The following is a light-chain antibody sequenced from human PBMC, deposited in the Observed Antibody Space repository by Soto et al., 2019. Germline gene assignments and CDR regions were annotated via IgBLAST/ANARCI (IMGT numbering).Light chain of an antibody. V-gene: IGKV3-20*01. CDR3: QQYGSSPIT. Sequence: EIVLTQSPGTLSLSPGERATLSCRASQSVSNSYLAWYQQKPGQAPRLLIYGASSRATGTPDRFSGSGSGTDFTLPISRLEPEDFAVYYCQQYGSSPITFGGGTKVEIK. CDR1: QSVSNSY. J-gene: IGKJ4*01. CDR2: GAS.